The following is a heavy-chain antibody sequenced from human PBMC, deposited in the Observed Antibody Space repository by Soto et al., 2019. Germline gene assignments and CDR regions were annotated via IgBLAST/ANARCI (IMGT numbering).Heavy chain of an antibody. CDR3: ARHFPGPRVEYQLPRPYYYYYGMDV. J-gene: IGHJ6*02. V-gene: IGHV4-59*08. CDR1: GGSISSYY. CDR2: IYYSGST. Sequence: ASETLSLTCTVSGGSISSYYWSWIRQPPGKGLEWIGYIYYSGSTNYNPSLKSRVTISVDTSKNQFSLKLSSVTAADTAVYYCARHFPGPRVEYQLPRPYYYYYGMDVRGQGTTVTVSS. D-gene: IGHD2-2*01.